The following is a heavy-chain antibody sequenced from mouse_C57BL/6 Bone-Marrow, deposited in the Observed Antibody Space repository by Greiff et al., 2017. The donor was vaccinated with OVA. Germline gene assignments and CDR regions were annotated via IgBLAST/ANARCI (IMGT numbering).Heavy chain of an antibody. Sequence: VQLQQSGPELVRPGTSVKISCKASGYAFTNYYIEWVKQRPGQSLEWIGEINPDNGGTNYNPKFQGKATLTADKSSSTAYMELSSLTSEDTAVYFCARERGRYVDYWGQGTTLTVSS. J-gene: IGHJ2*01. CDR2: INPDNGGT. CDR1: GYAFTNYY. CDR3: ARERGRYVDY. D-gene: IGHD2-14*01. V-gene: IGHV1-54*01.